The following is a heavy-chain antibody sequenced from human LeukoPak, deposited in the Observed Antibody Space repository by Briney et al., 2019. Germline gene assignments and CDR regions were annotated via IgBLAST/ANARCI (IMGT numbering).Heavy chain of an antibody. CDR3: ARERYYYDSSGYYSRPGHNWFDP. D-gene: IGHD3-22*01. CDR1: GYTFTSYY. V-gene: IGHV1-46*01. CDR2: INPSGGST. J-gene: IGHJ5*02. Sequence: ASVKVSCKASGYTFTSYYMHWVRQAPGQGLEWMGIINPSGGSTSYAQKFQGRVTMTRDTSTSTVYMELSSLRSEDTAVYYCARERYYYDSSGYYSRPGHNWFDPWGQGTLVTVSS.